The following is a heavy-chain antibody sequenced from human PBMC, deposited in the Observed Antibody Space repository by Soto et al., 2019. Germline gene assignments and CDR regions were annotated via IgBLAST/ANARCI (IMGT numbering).Heavy chain of an antibody. V-gene: IGHV4-31*03. J-gene: IGHJ4*02. CDR1: GGSISSGGYY. Sequence: SETLSLTCTVSGGSISSGGYYWSWIRQHPGKGLEWIGYIYYSGSTYYNPSLKSRVTISVDTSKNQFSLKLSSVTAADTAVYYCARDHGIAAAGGFDYWGQGTLVTVSS. CDR2: IYYSGST. D-gene: IGHD6-13*01. CDR3: ARDHGIAAAGGFDY.